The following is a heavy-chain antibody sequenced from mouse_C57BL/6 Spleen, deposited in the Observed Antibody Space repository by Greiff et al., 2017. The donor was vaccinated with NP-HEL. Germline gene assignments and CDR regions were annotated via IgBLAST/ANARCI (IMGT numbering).Heavy chain of an antibody. Sequence: EVQLVESGGDLVKPGGSLKLSCAASGFTFSSYGMSWVRQTPDKRLEWVATISSGGSYTYYPDSVKGRFTISRDNAKNTLYLQMSSLKSEDTAMYYCARPPLKGQDWYFDVWGTGTTVTVSS. CDR3: ARPPLKGQDWYFDV. CDR1: GFTFSSYG. V-gene: IGHV5-6*01. J-gene: IGHJ1*03. D-gene: IGHD3-3*01. CDR2: ISSGGSYT.